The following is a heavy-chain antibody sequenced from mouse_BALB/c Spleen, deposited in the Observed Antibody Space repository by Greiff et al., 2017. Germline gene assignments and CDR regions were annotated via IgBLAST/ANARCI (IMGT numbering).Heavy chain of an antibody. CDR2: IDPANGNT. CDR1: GFNIKDTY. Sequence: EVKLMESGAELVKPGASVKLSCTASGFNIKDTYMHWVKQRPEQGLEWIGRIDPANGNTKYDPKFQGKATITADTSSNTAYLQLSSLTSEDTAVYYCASTGTGAMDYWGQGTSVTVSS. J-gene: IGHJ4*01. V-gene: IGHV14-3*02. D-gene: IGHD4-1*01. CDR3: ASTGTGAMDY.